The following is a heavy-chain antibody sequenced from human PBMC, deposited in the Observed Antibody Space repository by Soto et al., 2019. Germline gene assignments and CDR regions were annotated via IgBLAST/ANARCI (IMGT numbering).Heavy chain of an antibody. D-gene: IGHD3-10*01. CDR1: GFSFSAYY. CDR2: INKDGSEQ. CDR3: SRENWFQDY. V-gene: IGHV3-7*03. J-gene: IGHJ4*02. Sequence: EVQLVASGGGLVQPGGSLRLSCAASGFSFSAYYMTWVRQAPGKGLEWVASINKDGSEQYYVDSVKGRFTISRDNTKNSLYLQMNSLRAEDAALYYCSRENWFQDYWGQGALVAVSS.